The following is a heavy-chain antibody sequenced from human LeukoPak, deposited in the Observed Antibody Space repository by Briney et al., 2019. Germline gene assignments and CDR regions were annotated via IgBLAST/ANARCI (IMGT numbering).Heavy chain of an antibody. J-gene: IGHJ3*01. CDR3: AKVQWLQPYDAFDF. CDR1: GFTFTTYA. Sequence: GGSLRLSCAASGFTFTTYAMSWVRQAPGKGLEWVSTIIGSGDSTYYTDSVKGRFTISRDNSKNTLYLQMNSLRAEDTAVYYCAKVQWLQPYDAFDFWGQGTMVTVSS. V-gene: IGHV3-23*01. D-gene: IGHD6-19*01. CDR2: IIGSGDST.